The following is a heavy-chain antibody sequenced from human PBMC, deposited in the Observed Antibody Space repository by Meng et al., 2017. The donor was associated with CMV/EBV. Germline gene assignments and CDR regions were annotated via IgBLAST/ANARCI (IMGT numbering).Heavy chain of an antibody. J-gene: IGHJ6*02. CDR1: GFTFSSYA. D-gene: IGHD2-21*01. Sequence: GGSLRLSCAASGFTFSSYAMSWVRQAPGKGLEWVSAISGSGGSTYYADSVKGRFTISRDNSKNTLYLQMNSLKTEDTAVYYCARFHYYYGMDVWGQGTTVTVSS. CDR2: ISGSGGST. CDR3: ARFHYYYGMDV. V-gene: IGHV3-23*01.